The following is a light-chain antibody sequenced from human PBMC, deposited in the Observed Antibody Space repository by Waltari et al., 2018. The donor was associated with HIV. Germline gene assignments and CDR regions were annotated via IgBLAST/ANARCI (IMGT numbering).Light chain of an antibody. CDR2: SAS. Sequence: DIQMTQSPSSLSASVGYRVTITCRTTQNINNFLNWYQQKPGKAPKLLIYSASTLESGVPSRFSGSGSRTSFTLTISGLQPDDFATYYCRQSYGPPLTFGPGTKVDL. CDR1: QNINNF. V-gene: IGKV1-39*01. J-gene: IGKJ3*01. CDR3: RQSYGPPLT.